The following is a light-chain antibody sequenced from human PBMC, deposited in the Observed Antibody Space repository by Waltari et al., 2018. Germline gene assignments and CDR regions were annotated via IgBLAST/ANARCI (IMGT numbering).Light chain of an antibody. V-gene: IGKV1-5*03. J-gene: IGKJ4*01. Sequence: DIQMTPSPSTLSASVGDRVTITCRASQSVKNNLAWYQQKAGKAPKVVIHKASRLEGGVPSRFSGSGYGTEFTITISSLQPDDFATYYCQEYDSLPVTFGGGTKVEIK. CDR3: QEYDSLPVT. CDR2: KAS. CDR1: QSVKNN.